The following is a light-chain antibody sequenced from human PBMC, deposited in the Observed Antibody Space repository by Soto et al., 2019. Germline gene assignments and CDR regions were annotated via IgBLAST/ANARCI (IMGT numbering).Light chain of an antibody. J-gene: IGLJ2*01. CDR3: CSYAGSSTPS. CDR2: EGS. CDR1: SSDVGSYNL. V-gene: IGLV2-23*01. Sequence: QSALTQPASVSGSPGQSITISCTGTSSDVGSYNLVSWYQQHPGKAPKLMLYEGSKRPSGVSNRFSGSKSGNTASLTISGLQAEDEADYYCCSYAGSSTPSFGGGTKLTVL.